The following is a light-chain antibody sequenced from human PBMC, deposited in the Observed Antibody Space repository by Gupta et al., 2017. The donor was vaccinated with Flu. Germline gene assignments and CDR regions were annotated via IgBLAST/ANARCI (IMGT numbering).Light chain of an antibody. CDR3: MQALQTPRT. Sequence: DTVMTQSPLSLPVTPGEPASISCRSSQSLLHSNGYNYLDWYLQEPGQSPQLLIYLGSNRASGVPDRFSGSGSGTDFTLKISRVEAEDVGVYYCMQALQTPRTFGQGTKVEIK. CDR2: LGS. CDR1: QSLLHSNGYNY. J-gene: IGKJ1*01. V-gene: IGKV2-28*01.